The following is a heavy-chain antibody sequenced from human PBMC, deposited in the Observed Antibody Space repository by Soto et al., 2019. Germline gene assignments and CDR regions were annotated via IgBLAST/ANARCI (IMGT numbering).Heavy chain of an antibody. D-gene: IGHD1-1*01. Sequence: GGSLRLSCATSGFTFSDHYMDWLRQAPGKGLEWVGRTRNKANGYTTEYAAPVKGRFTISRDDSKKSLYLQMNSLTTDDTAVYYCARGTTGPYPAFDCWGQGTLVTVSS. V-gene: IGHV3-72*01. CDR2: TRNKANGYTT. J-gene: IGHJ4*02. CDR3: ARGTTGPYPAFDC. CDR1: GFTFSDHY.